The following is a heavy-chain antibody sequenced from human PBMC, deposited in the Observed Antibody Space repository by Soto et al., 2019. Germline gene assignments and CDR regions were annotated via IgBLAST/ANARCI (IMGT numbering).Heavy chain of an antibody. CDR3: AKTYKVVVAATSAYYYYCMDV. V-gene: IGHV3-23*01. Sequence: EVQLLESGGGLVQPGGSLRLSCAASGFTFSSYAMSWVRQAPGKGLEWVSAIRGSGGRTYYADSVKGRFTISRDNSKNTLYLQMHSLRAEDTGVYYCAKTYKVVVAATSAYYYYCMDVWGQGTMVTVSS. CDR1: GFTFSSYA. D-gene: IGHD2-15*01. CDR2: IRGSGGRT. J-gene: IGHJ6*02.